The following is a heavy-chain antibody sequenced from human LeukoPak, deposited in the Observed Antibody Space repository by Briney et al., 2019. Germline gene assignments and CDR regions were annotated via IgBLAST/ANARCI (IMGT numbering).Heavy chain of an antibody. J-gene: IGHJ4*02. V-gene: IGHV4-4*02. CDR1: GDSINSLDL. CDR2: MYLSGTT. D-gene: IGHD3-22*01. Sequence: GTLSLTCTVSGDSINSLDLWSWVRQPPGKGLEWIGEMYLSGTTHSNPSVKSRVTISIDKSKNQFFLNLSSVTAADTAVYYCAGLVGRYSSGLYYYYFDYWGQGTLVTVSS. CDR3: AGLVGRYSSGLYYYYFDY.